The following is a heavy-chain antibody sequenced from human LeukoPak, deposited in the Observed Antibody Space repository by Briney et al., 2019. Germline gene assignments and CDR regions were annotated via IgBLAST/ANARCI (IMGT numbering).Heavy chain of an antibody. CDR3: ATGRYYDSSGYYGDY. Sequence: ASVKVSCKVSRYTLTELSMHWVRQAPGKGREWMGLFYPEGGETIYTQKFQCRVTMTEDTYTDTAYMELSSVRSEDTAVYYCATGRYYDSSGYYGDYWGQGTLVTVSS. CDR1: RYTLTELS. J-gene: IGHJ4*02. V-gene: IGHV1-24*01. D-gene: IGHD3-22*01. CDR2: FYPEGGET.